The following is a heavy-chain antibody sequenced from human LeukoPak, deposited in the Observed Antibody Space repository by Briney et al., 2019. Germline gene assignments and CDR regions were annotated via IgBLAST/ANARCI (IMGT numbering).Heavy chain of an antibody. J-gene: IGHJ6*02. Sequence: GGSLRLSCAASGFTVSSNYMSWVRQAPGKGLEWVSVIYSGGSTYYADSVKGRFATSRDNSKNTVYLQMNSLRAGDTAVYYCARDPLDVWGQGTTVTVSS. CDR2: IYSGGST. CDR3: ARDPLDV. V-gene: IGHV3-66*01. CDR1: GFTVSSNY.